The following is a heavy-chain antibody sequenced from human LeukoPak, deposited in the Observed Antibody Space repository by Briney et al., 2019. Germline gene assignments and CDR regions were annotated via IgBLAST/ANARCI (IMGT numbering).Heavy chain of an antibody. D-gene: IGHD3-10*01. V-gene: IGHV1-8*01. CDR3: AREGYYYGSGSYYNGYYYYYMDV. J-gene: IGHJ6*03. Sequence: GSVKVSSKASGYTFTSYDINWVRQATGQGLEWMGWMNPNSGNTGYAQKFQGRVTMTRNTSISTAYMELSSLRSEDTAVYYCAREGYYYGSGSYYNGYYYYYMDVWGKGTTVTVSS. CDR1: GYTFTSYD. CDR2: MNPNSGNT.